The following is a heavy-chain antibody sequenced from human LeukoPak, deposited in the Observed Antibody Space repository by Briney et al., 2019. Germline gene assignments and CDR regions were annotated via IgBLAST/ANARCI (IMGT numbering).Heavy chain of an antibody. CDR1: GDSVSSNSAA. V-gene: IGHV6-1*01. D-gene: IGHD3-10*01. CDR3: AREVVPRFLWFGELNPYYYYMDV. J-gene: IGHJ6*03. CDR2: TYYRSKWYN. Sequence: SQTLSLTCAISGDSVSSNSAAWNWIRQSPSRGLEWLGRTYYRSKWYNDYAVSVKSRITINPDTSKNQFSLQLNSVTPEDTAVYYCAREVVPRFLWFGELNPYYYYMDVWGKGTTVTVSS.